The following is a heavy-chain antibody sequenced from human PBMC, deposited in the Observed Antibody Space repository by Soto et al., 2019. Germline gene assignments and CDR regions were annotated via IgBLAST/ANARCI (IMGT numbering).Heavy chain of an antibody. D-gene: IGHD2-21*02. CDR2: ISYDGSDK. Sequence: QVQLVESGGGVVQPGRSLRLSCAASGFTLSHYTMQWVRQTPGKGLEWVAVISYDGSDKYYADSVRGRFTISRDNSKNTVLLQMNSLRAEDTALYYCARGGGFCGADCYKGGIDYWGQGSLVTVSS. CDR3: ARGGGFCGADCYKGGIDY. CDR1: GFTLSHYT. V-gene: IGHV3-30-3*01. J-gene: IGHJ4*02.